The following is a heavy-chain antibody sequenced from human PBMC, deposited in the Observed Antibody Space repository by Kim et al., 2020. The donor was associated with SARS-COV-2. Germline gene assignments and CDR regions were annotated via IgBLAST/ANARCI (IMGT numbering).Heavy chain of an antibody. Sequence: GLKGRFVFSLDTAVDTAYMQISSLKAEDTAVYYCARDVAAAGTYGGDFDYWGQGTLVTVSS. V-gene: IGHV7-4-1*02. J-gene: IGHJ4*02. D-gene: IGHD6-13*01. CDR3: ARDVAAAGTYGGDFDY.